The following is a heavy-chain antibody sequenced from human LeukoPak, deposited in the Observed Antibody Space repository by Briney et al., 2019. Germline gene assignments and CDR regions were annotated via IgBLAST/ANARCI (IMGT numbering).Heavy chain of an antibody. Sequence: PGGSLRLSGAASGFTFSSYTMNWGRQAPGKGLEWVAYISYNIIDYADSVKGRFTISRDNAKNSLYLQMNSLRDEDTAVYYCARDRSWAFDIWGQGTMVTVSS. CDR3: ARDRSWAFDI. CDR2: ISYNII. CDR1: GFTFSSYT. J-gene: IGHJ3*02. V-gene: IGHV3-48*02.